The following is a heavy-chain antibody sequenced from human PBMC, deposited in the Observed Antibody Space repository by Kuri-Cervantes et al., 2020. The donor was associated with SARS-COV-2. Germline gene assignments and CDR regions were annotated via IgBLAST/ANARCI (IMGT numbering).Heavy chain of an antibody. CDR3: AKAPYNSGFDA. J-gene: IGHJ4*02. CDR2: ISAYNDNT. V-gene: IGHV1-18*01. D-gene: IGHD6-19*01. CDR1: GYTFTSHG. Sequence: ASAKVSCKASGYTFTSHGISWVRQAPGQGLEWMGWISAYNDNTNYAQKLQGRVTMTTDTSTSTAYMKLASLRTEETAVYYCAKAPYNSGFDAWGQGTQVTVSS.